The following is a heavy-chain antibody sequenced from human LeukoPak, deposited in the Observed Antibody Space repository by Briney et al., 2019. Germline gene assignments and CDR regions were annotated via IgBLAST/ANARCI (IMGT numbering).Heavy chain of an antibody. V-gene: IGHV5-51*01. Sequence: PGESLKISCKGSGYSFTSYWIGWVRQMPGKGLEWMGIIYPGDSDTRYSPSFQGQVTISADKSISPADLQWSSLKASDTAMYYCARHRGDFNYYDSSGYYYSDYWGQGTLVTVSS. D-gene: IGHD3-22*01. CDR2: IYPGDSDT. CDR3: ARHRGDFNYYDSSGYYYSDY. CDR1: GYSFTSYW. J-gene: IGHJ4*02.